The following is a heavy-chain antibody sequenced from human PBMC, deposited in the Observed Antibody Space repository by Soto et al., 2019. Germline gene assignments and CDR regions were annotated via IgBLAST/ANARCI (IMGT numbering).Heavy chain of an antibody. Sequence: VASVKVSCKASGYTFTSYGISWVRQAPGQGLEWMGWISAYNGNTNYAQKLQGRVTMTTDTSTSTAYMELRSLRSDDTAVYYCARDRYYDSSGYYYPHYWGQGTLVTVSS. D-gene: IGHD3-22*01. CDR3: ARDRYYDSSGYYYPHY. V-gene: IGHV1-18*01. J-gene: IGHJ4*02. CDR2: ISAYNGNT. CDR1: GYTFTSYG.